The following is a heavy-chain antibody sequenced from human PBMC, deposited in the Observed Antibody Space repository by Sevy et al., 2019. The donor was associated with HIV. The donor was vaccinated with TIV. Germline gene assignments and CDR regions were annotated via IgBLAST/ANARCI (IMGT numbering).Heavy chain of an antibody. CDR2: IRYNGSTK. Sequence: GGSLRLSCAASGFTFSRYGMHWVRQAPGKGLEWVAFIRYNGSTKYYAESVKGRFIISRDNFKDTLYLQMNSLRGDDTSLYYCAKGLGMVQGALLSDDVWGQGTMVTVSS. CDR1: GFTFSRYG. D-gene: IGHD3-10*01. V-gene: IGHV3-30*02. J-gene: IGHJ3*01. CDR3: AKGLGMVQGALLSDDV.